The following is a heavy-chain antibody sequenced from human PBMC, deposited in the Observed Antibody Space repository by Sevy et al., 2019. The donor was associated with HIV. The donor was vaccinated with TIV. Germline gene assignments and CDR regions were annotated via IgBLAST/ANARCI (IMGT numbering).Heavy chain of an antibody. J-gene: IGHJ3*01. CDR1: GYTFGSYD. CDR3: ARGVYGGAFDF. CDR2: MNPNTGNT. V-gene: IGHV1-8*02. Sequence: ASVKVSCKASGYTFGSYDLNWVRQAAGQGLEYMGWMNPNTGNTVYAHEFYGRVTMTRDTSTSTADMELSGLTSDDTAGYYCARGVYGGAFDFWGQGTMVTVSS. D-gene: IGHD2-8*01.